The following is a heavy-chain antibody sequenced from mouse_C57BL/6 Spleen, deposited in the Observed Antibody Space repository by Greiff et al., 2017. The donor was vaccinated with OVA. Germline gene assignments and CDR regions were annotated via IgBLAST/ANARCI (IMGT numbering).Heavy chain of an antibody. Sequence: VQLKESGAELVRPGASVKLSCTASGFNIKDYYMHWVKQRPEQGLEWIGRIDPEDGDTEYAPKFQGKATMTADTSSNTAYLQLSSLTSEDTAVYYCTNITTVVADWYFDVWGTGTTVTVSS. CDR2: IDPEDGDT. CDR1: GFNIKDYY. CDR3: TNITTVVADWYFDV. V-gene: IGHV14-1*01. J-gene: IGHJ1*03. D-gene: IGHD1-1*01.